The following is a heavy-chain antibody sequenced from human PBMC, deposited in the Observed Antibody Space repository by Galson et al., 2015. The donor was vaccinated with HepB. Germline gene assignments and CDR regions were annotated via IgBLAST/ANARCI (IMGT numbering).Heavy chain of an antibody. CDR2: IYSGGST. Sequence: SLRLSCAASEFDLRSHYINWVRQAPGQGLEWVAVIYSGGSTYFADSVKGRFTISRHNSENTLYLQMNSLKIEDTAVYYCARDIFGNGAFDIWGQGTILTVSS. J-gene: IGHJ3*02. CDR1: EFDLRSHY. D-gene: IGHD3-3*02. V-gene: IGHV3-53*04. CDR3: ARDIFGNGAFDI.